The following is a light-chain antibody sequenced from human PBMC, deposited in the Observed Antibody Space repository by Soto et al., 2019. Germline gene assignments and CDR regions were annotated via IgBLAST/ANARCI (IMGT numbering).Light chain of an antibody. Sequence: MRMTHYPSSLSSSTGYRVTITCRASQGISSYLSWYQQKPGKAPKLPIYAASTFQSGVPSSFSGSGSGTDFTITISCLQSEDFATYYCQQYYSYPYTFGQVTKV. J-gene: IGKJ2*01. V-gene: IGKV1-8*01. CDR3: QQYYSYPYT. CDR2: AAS. CDR1: QGISSY.